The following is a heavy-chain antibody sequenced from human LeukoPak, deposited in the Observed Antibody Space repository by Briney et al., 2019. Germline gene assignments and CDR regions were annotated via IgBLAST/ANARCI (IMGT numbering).Heavy chain of an antibody. CDR3: ARDGTPRKLLWFGERFDY. CDR1: GFTFSSYA. V-gene: IGHV3-30-3*01. CDR2: ISYDGSNK. J-gene: IGHJ4*02. D-gene: IGHD3-10*01. Sequence: PGGSLRLSCAASGFTFSSYAMHWVRQAPGKGLEWVAFISYDGSNKYYADSVKGRFTISRDNSKNTLYLQMNSLRAEDTAVYYCARDGTPRKLLWFGERFDYWGQGTLVTVSS.